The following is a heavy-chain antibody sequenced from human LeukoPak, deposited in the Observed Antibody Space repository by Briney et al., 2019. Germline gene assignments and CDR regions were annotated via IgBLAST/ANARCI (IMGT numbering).Heavy chain of an antibody. Sequence: GGSLRLSCAASGFSFNTYAIHWVRQAPGKGLEWVAFISYDGRIKYYADSVKGRFTISRDNSKNTLSLQMNSLRVEDTAVYYCAKGISADGYNFERGADYWGQGAQVIVSS. V-gene: IGHV3-30*04. J-gene: IGHJ4*02. CDR1: GFSFNTYA. CDR2: ISYDGRIK. CDR3: AKGISADGYNFERGADY. D-gene: IGHD5-24*01.